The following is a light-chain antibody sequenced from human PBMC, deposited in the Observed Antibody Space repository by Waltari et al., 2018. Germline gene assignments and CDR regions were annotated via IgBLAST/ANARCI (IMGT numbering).Light chain of an antibody. CDR3: QHYNDWPLWA. CDR1: QYVSSN. Sequence: EIVMTQSPATLSMSPGERATLSCRASQYVSSNLAWYQQKPGQPPRLLIYGASTRAAGIPARFSGSGSGTEFTLTISSLQSEDFAVYYCQHYNDWPLWAFGQGTKVEIK. V-gene: IGKV3-15*01. J-gene: IGKJ1*01. CDR2: GAS.